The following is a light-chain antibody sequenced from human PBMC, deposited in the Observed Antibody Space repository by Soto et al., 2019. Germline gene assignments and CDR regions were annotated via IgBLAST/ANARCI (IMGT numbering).Light chain of an antibody. V-gene: IGKV3-20*01. J-gene: IGKJ5*01. CDR3: QQYGSSPPFT. Sequence: EIVLTQSPGTLSLSPGERATLSCRASQSVSSSYLAWYQQKPGQAPRLLIYGASGRATGIPDRFSGSGSGTDFTRTSSRLEPEDFAVYYCQQYGSSPPFTFGQGTRLEIK. CDR2: GAS. CDR1: QSVSSSY.